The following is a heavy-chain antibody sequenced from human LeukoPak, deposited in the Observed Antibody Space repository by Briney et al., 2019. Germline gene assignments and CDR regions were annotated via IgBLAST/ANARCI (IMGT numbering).Heavy chain of an antibody. V-gene: IGHV3-7*01. J-gene: IGHJ6*02. CDR2: IKQDGSEK. Sequence: HPGGSLRLSCAASGSTFSSYWMSWVRQAPGKGLEWVANIKQDGSEKYYVDSVKGRFTISRDNAKNSLYLQMNSLRAEDTAVYYCARVPDFRMDVWGQGTTVTVSS. CDR1: GSTFSSYW. CDR3: ARVPDFRMDV. D-gene: IGHD2/OR15-2a*01.